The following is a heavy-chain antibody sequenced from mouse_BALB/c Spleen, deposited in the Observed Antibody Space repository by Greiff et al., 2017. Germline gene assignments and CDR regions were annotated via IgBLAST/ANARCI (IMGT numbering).Heavy chain of an antibody. CDR3: ARQDGSSWDY. D-gene: IGHD1-1*01. CDR2: ISSGGSYT. V-gene: IGHV5-9-3*01. J-gene: IGHJ2*01. Sequence: EVKLVESGGGLVKPGGSLKLSCAASGFTFSSYAMSWVRQTPEKRLEWVATISSGGSYTYYPDSVKGRFTISRDNAKNTLYLQMSSLRSEDTAMYYCARQDGSSWDYWGQGTTLTVSS. CDR1: GFTFSSYA.